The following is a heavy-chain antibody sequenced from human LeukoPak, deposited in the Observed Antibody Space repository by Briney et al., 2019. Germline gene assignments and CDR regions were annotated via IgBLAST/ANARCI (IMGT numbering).Heavy chain of an antibody. V-gene: IGHV1-46*03. CDR3: ARVGKRYWLDP. CDR2: INPSGGST. J-gene: IGHJ5*02. Sequence: GASVKVSCKASGCTFTSYYMHWVRQAPGQGLEWMGMINPSGGSTSYAQKFQGRVAMTRDTSTSTVYMELSSLRSEDTAVYCCARVGKRYWLDPWGQGTLVTVSS. CDR1: GCTFTSYY. D-gene: IGHD4-23*01.